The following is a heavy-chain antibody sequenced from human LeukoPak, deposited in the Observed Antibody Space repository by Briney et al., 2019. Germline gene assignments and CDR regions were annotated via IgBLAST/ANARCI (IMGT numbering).Heavy chain of an antibody. J-gene: IGHJ4*02. CDR3: AGDDSSIGALYFDY. D-gene: IGHD3-22*01. CDR2: ISYDGSNK. CDR1: GCTFSSYG. V-gene: IGHV3-30*03. Sequence: GGSLRLSCADSGCTFSSYGMHWVRQAPGKGLEWVAVISYDGSNKYYADSVKGRFTISRDNSKNTLYLQMNSLRAEDTAVYYCAGDDSSIGALYFDYWGQGTLVTVSS.